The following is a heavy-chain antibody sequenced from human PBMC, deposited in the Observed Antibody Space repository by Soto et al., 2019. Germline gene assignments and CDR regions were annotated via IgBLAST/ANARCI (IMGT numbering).Heavy chain of an antibody. D-gene: IGHD6-6*01. CDR2: INPNSVVT. J-gene: IGHJ3*02. CDR1: GYTFTGYY. CDR3: ARDLGGSSSDACDI. Sequence: ASVKVCCKASGYTFTGYYIHWVRQAPGQGLEWMGWINPNSVVTNYAQKFQGRVTLTTDTSISPAYMELSRLRSDDTAVYYCARDLGGSSSDACDIWGQGTMVTVPS. V-gene: IGHV1-2*02.